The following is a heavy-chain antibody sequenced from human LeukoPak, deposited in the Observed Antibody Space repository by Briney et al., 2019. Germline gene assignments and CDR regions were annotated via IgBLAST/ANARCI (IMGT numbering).Heavy chain of an antibody. CDR3: ARVPTGGHYYYYYMDV. V-gene: IGHV3-48*03. Sequence: SGGSLRLSCAASGFTFSSYEMNWVRQAPGKGLEWVSYISSSGSTIYYADSVKGRFTISRDNAKNSLYLQMNSLRAEDTALYYCARVPTGGHYYYYYMDVWGKGTTVTVSS. CDR1: GFTFSSYE. D-gene: IGHD3-10*01. CDR2: ISSSGSTI. J-gene: IGHJ6*03.